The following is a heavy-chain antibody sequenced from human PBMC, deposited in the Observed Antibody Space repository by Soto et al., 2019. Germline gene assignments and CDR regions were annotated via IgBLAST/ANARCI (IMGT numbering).Heavy chain of an antibody. D-gene: IGHD4-17*01. J-gene: IGHJ4*02. V-gene: IGHV3-48*03. Sequence: GGPLSRSCGAPAFDFGSVDQDWVRQAAGGGLEWISHNSGSVDTIYYADSVKGSYTIARDNAKDSLALHMNSLRAEDTGFYFCAREAAYGVWFAGGYFDLGGQGTQVTVSS. CDR2: NSGSVDTI. CDR1: AFDFGSVD. CDR3: AREAAYGVWFAGGYFDL.